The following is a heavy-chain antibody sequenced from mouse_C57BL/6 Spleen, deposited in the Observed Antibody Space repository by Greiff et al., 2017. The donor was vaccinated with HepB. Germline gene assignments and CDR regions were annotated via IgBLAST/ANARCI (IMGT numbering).Heavy chain of an antibody. CDR3: ARKGGYYSNYADFDY. J-gene: IGHJ2*01. CDR2: IDPNSGGT. CDR1: GYTFTSYW. Sequence: VQLQQPGAELVKPGASVKLSCKASGYTFTSYWMHWVKQRPGRGLEWIGRIDPNSGGTKYNEKFKSKATLTVDKPTSTAYMQISSLTSEDSAVYYWARKGGYYSNYADFDYWGQGTTLTVSS. D-gene: IGHD2-5*01. V-gene: IGHV1-72*01.